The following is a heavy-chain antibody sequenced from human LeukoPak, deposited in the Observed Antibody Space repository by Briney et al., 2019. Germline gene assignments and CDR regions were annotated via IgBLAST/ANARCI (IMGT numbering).Heavy chain of an antibody. V-gene: IGHV3-23*01. CDR3: AKGGGDRWHGFDY. Sequence: GGSLRLSCAASGFTFSSYWMHWVRQAPGKGLEWVSAISGSGGSTYYADSVKGRFTISRDNSKNTLYLQMNSLRAEDTALYYCAKGGGDRWHGFDYWGQGTLVSVSS. CDR2: ISGSGGST. J-gene: IGHJ4*02. D-gene: IGHD2-21*02. CDR1: GFTFSSYW.